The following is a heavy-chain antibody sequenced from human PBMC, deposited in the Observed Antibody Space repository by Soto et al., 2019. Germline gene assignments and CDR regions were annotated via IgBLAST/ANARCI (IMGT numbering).Heavy chain of an antibody. CDR2: IYHSGST. CDR3: VRGGGRSPGMDV. CDR1: GGSISSGGYY. D-gene: IGHD2-15*01. Sequence: QVQLQEPGPGLVKPSQTLSLTCTVSGGSISSGGYYWSWIRQHPRKGLEWIGYIYHSGSTYYNPSLKSRVTISVDTSKNRFSRKLSSVTAADTAVYYCVRGGGRSPGMDVWGQGTTVTVSS. J-gene: IGHJ6*02. V-gene: IGHV4-31*03.